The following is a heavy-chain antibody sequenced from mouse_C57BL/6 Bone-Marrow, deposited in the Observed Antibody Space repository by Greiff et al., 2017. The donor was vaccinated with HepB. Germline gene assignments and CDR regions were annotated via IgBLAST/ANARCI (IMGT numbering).Heavy chain of an antibody. CDR1: GFNIKNTY. J-gene: IGHJ2*01. V-gene: IGHV14-3*01. D-gene: IGHD1-1*01. CDR3: ARYGGSSYFDY. Sequence: VQLQQPVAELVRPGASVKLSCTASGFNIKNTYMQWVKQRPEQGLEWIGRIDPANGNTKYAPKFQGKATITADTSSNTAYLQLSSLTSEDTAIYYCARYGGSSYFDYWGQGTTLTVSS. CDR2: IDPANGNT.